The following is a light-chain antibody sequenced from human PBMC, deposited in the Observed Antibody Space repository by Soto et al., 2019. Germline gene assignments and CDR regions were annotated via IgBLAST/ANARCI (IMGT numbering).Light chain of an antibody. J-gene: IGKJ1*01. Sequence: DMRMSHSPSSLSASIFDRVTITCRASQTVNTYLHWYQQKPGKAPKLLIYAASNLQSGVPSRFSGSGSGTNFTLSLNSLQPEDFATYYCQQGYSNPWTFGQGTKVDIK. CDR3: QQGYSNPWT. CDR1: QTVNTY. CDR2: AAS. V-gene: IGKV1-39*01.